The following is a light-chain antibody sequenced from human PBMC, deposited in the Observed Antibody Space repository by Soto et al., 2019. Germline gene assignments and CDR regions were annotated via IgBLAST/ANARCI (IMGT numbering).Light chain of an antibody. Sequence: DIQMTQSPPSVSASVGDRVTITCRSSQGISSYLAWYQQKPGKAPKLLIYAASTLQSGVPSRFSGSGSGTEFTLTISSLQPDDSATYYCQQYDSYCTFGGGTKVDIK. CDR3: QQYDSYCT. V-gene: IGKV1-9*01. CDR2: AAS. J-gene: IGKJ4*01. CDR1: QGISSY.